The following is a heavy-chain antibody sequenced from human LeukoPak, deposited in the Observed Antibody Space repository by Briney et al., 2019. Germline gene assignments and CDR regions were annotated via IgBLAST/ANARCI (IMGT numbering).Heavy chain of an antibody. D-gene: IGHD1-26*01. CDR3: ALWPEGATPKFHN. Sequence: GGSLRLSCAASGLTFSNYAMSWLRQAPGKGPAWVSTISGSGGVTYYPDSVRGRFNISRDNSRNTLHLQMDSLRDEDTAIYYCALWPEGATPKFHNWGQGTLVTVSS. CDR2: ISGSGGVT. CDR1: GLTFSNYA. J-gene: IGHJ4*02. V-gene: IGHV3-23*01.